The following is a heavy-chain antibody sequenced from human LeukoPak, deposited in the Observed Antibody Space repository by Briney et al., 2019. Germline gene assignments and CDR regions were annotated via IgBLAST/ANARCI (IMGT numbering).Heavy chain of an antibody. D-gene: IGHD3-10*01. Sequence: GGSLRLSCAASGFTFRNYEMNWVRQAPGKGLEWVSTISGSGDRTYYADSVKGRFTISRDNSKNTLFLHMNSLRAEDTAIYSCAKGYYGSGSYGWFDYWGQGTLVTVSS. CDR2: ISGSGDRT. CDR1: GFTFRNYE. V-gene: IGHV3-23*01. J-gene: IGHJ4*02. CDR3: AKGYYGSGSYGWFDY.